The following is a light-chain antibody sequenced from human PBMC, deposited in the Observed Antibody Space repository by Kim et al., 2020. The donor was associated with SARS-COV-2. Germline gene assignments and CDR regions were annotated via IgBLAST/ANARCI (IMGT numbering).Light chain of an antibody. V-gene: IGKV3-15*01. CDR2: GAS. Sequence: VSPGERATLSCRASQSVSNNFAWYQPKPGQAPRLLIYGASTRGTGIPARFSGSGSGTAVTLTISSLQSEDFAVYYCQQYNSWPMYTFGQGTKLEI. J-gene: IGKJ2*01. CDR3: QQYNSWPMYT. CDR1: QSVSNN.